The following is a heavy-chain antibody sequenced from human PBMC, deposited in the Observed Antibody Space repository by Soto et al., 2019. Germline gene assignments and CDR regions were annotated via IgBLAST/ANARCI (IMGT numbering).Heavy chain of an antibody. CDR1: GFTFRNYD. CDR3: AFPGIAAAGKTGFDY. Sequence: PAGSLRLPCSASGFTFRNYDMSGVRQAQGKGMQWVSTISTSGDSTYNAESVKGRFTISRDNSKNTLYLQMYSVRAEDTAIYYCAFPGIAAAGKTGFDYWGQGTLVTVSS. CDR2: ISTSGDST. D-gene: IGHD6-13*01. V-gene: IGHV3-23*01. J-gene: IGHJ4*02.